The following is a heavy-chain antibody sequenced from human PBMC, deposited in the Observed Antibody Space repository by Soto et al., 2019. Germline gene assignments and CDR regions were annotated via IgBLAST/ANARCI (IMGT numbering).Heavy chain of an antibody. CDR2: IYDTESA. J-gene: IGHJ4*02. Sequence: QVQLQESGPGLVKPSQTLSLTCSVSGESIRSGGYYWSWIRHLPGKGLEWIGYIYDTESAYYNPSLKSLVSISMDTAENHLAMRLTSVTAADSAVYYCARASSSSSAADYWGQGLQVTVSS. CDR1: GESIRSGGYY. CDR3: ARASSSSSAADY. D-gene: IGHD6-6*01. V-gene: IGHV4-31*01.